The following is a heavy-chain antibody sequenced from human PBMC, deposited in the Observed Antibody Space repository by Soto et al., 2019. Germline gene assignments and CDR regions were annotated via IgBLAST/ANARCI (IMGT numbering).Heavy chain of an antibody. V-gene: IGHV3-7*05. D-gene: IGHD1-1*01. CDR3: ARVRGGYNWIITVGAFDI. J-gene: IGHJ3*02. CDR1: GFTFSSYW. CDR2: IKQDGSEK. Sequence: EVQLVESGGGLVQPGGSLRLSCAASGFTFSSYWMSWVRQAPGKGLEWVANIKQDGSEKYYVDSVKGRFTISRDNAKNSLYLQMNSLRAEDTAVYYRARVRGGYNWIITVGAFDIWGQGTMVTVSS.